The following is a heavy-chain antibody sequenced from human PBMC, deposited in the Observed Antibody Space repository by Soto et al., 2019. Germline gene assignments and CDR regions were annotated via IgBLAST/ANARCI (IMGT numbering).Heavy chain of an antibody. CDR2: ISGSGGST. CDR1: GFTFSSYA. V-gene: IGHV3-23*01. D-gene: IGHD6-19*01. CDR3: AIYGAVAGQTDGY. J-gene: IGHJ4*02. Sequence: PGGSLRLSCAASGFTFSSYAMSWVRQAPGKGLEWVSAISGSGGSTYYADSVKGRFTISRDNSKNTLYLQMNSLRAEDTAVYYCAIYGAVAGQTDGYWGQGTLVTVSS.